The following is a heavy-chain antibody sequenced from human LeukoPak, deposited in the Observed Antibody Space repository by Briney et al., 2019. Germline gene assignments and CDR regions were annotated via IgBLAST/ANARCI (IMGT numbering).Heavy chain of an antibody. D-gene: IGHD2-8*02. CDR3: ARVAVSGPTGWFDS. CDR2: ISSISSTI. J-gene: IGHJ5*01. Sequence: GGSLRLSCTASGFTFNGYGMNWVRQAPGKGLEWVSYISSISSTIYYSDSVKGRFTISRDNVDNVVYLEMNSLGAEDTATYYCARVAVSGPTGWFDSWGQGTLVIVSS. V-gene: IGHV3-48*01. CDR1: GFTFNGYG.